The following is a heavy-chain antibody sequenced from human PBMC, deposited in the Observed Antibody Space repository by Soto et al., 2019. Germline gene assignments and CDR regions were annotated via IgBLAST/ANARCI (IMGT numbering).Heavy chain of an antibody. V-gene: IGHV4-31*03. CDR1: GGSISSGGYY. J-gene: IGHJ4*02. CDR3: ARVSTGGYSYGYFDY. D-gene: IGHD5-18*01. CDR2: IYYSGST. Sequence: SETLSLTCTVSGGSISSGGYYWSWIRQHPGKGLEWIGYIYYSGSTYYNPSLKSRVTISVDTSKNQFSLKLSSVTAADTAVYYCARVSTGGYSYGYFDYWGQGTLVTVSS.